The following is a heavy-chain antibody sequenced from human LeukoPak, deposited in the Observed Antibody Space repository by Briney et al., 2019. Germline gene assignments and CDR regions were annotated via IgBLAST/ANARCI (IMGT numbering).Heavy chain of an antibody. V-gene: IGHV1-18*01. D-gene: IGHD4-17*01. CDR2: ISAYNGNT. Sequence: VASVKVSCEASGYTFTSYGISWVRQAPGQGLEWMGWISAYNGNTNYAQKLQGRVTMTKDTSTSTAYMELRSLRSDDTAVYYCARDSFDYAWFDPWGQGTLVTVSS. CDR3: ARDSFDYAWFDP. CDR1: GYTFTSYG. J-gene: IGHJ5*02.